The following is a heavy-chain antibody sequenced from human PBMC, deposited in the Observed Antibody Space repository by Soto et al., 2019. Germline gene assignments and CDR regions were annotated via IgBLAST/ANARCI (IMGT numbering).Heavy chain of an antibody. D-gene: IGHD4-17*01. J-gene: IGHJ6*02. CDR2: IYPGDSDT. Sequence: GESLKISCKGSGYSFTSYWIGWVRQMPGKGLEWMGIIYPGDSDTRYSPSFQGQVAISADKSISTAYLQWSSLKASDTAMYYCARQAVTPGRGDYYGMDVWGQGTTVTVSS. CDR3: ARQAVTPGRGDYYGMDV. V-gene: IGHV5-51*01. CDR1: GYSFTSYW.